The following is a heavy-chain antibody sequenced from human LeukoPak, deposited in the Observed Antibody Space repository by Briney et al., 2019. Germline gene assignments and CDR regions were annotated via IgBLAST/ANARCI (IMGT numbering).Heavy chain of an antibody. J-gene: IGHJ5*02. CDR2: MNPKSAHT. CDR3: TRGPSYHSKWVGGMWFDP. CDR1: GYTFTSYD. D-gene: IGHD3-10*01. Sequence: SVKVSCKASGYTFTSYDIHWVRQASGHGLEWMGWMNPKSAHTGLAQRFQGRVTLTRNTSISTAYMELSSLTSEDTAMYYCTRGPSYHSKWVGGMWFDPWGQGTLVSVSS. V-gene: IGHV1-8*01.